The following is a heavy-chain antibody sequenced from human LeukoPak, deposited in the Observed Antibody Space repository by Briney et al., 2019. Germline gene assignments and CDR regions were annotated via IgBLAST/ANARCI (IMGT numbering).Heavy chain of an antibody. CDR3: AKVLYYYDSSGYSRDYGMDV. D-gene: IGHD3-22*01. V-gene: IGHV3-30*04. CDR1: GFTFSSHS. Sequence: GGSLRLSCAASGFTFSSHSIHWVRQAPGKGLEWVAVISYDGSNKYYADSVKGRFTISRDNSKNTLYLQMNSLRAEDTAVYYCAKVLYYYDSSGYSRDYGMDVWGQGTTVTVSS. J-gene: IGHJ6*02. CDR2: ISYDGSNK.